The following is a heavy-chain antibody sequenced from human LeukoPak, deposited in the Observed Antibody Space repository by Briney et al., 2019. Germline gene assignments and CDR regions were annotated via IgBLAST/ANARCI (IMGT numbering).Heavy chain of an antibody. CDR1: GFTFSSYS. CDR2: ISSSSSYI. D-gene: IGHD3-22*01. CDR3: ARDLRGYQVLFDY. J-gene: IGHJ4*02. V-gene: IGHV3-21*01. Sequence: GGSLRLSCAASGFTFSSYSMNWVRQAPGKGLEWVSSISSSSSYIYYADSVKGRFTISRDNAKNSLYLQMNSLRAEDTAVYYCARDLRGYQVLFDYWGQGTLVTVSS.